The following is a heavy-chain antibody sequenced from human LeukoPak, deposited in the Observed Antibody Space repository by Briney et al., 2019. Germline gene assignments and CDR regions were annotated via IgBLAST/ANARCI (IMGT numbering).Heavy chain of an antibody. CDR3: ARWSRSNYYDSSGSGAFDI. Sequence: SAKVSCKASGYTFTSYAISWVRQAPGQGLEWMGGIIPIFGTANYAQKFQGRVTITTDESTSTAYMELSSLRSEGTAVYYCARWSRSNYYDSSGSGAFDIWGQGTMVTVSS. V-gene: IGHV1-69*05. D-gene: IGHD3-22*01. J-gene: IGHJ3*02. CDR1: GYTFTSYA. CDR2: IIPIFGTA.